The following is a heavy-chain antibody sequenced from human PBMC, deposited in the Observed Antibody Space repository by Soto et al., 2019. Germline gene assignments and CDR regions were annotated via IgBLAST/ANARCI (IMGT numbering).Heavy chain of an antibody. CDR3: AREFGELLFASSLPQATRENAFDV. CDR1: GGTFSSYA. Sequence: GASVKVSCKASGGTFSSYAISWVRQAPGQGLEWMGGIIPIFGTANYAQKFQGRVTITADESTSTAYMELSSLRSEDTAVYYCAREFGELLFASSLPQATRENAFDVWGQGTMVTVSS. D-gene: IGHD3-10*01. J-gene: IGHJ3*01. CDR2: IIPIFGTA. V-gene: IGHV1-69*13.